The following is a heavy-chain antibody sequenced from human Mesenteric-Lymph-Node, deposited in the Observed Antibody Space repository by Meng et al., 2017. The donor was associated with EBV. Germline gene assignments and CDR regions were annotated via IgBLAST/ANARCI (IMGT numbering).Heavy chain of an antibody. CDR2: IIPISGTT. D-gene: IGHD2-15*01. J-gene: IGHJ4*02. CDR3: AKGPITPYYFVY. Sequence: QVRVVYTGAEVKRPGPSAQGSCKVAGDNFVSYGISWVRQAPGLGPEWLGWIIPISGTTNYAQKFQGRVTITADEYTTTAYMELSSLRSEDTAVYYCAKGPITPYYFVYWGQGSLVTVSS. CDR1: GDNFVSYG. V-gene: IGHV1-69*01.